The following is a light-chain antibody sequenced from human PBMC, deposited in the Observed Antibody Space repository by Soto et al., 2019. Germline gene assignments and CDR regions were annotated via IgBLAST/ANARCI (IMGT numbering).Light chain of an antibody. V-gene: IGKV4-1*01. J-gene: IGKJ1*01. Sequence: DIVMTQSPDSLAVSLGERATINCKSSQSVLSSSRNKNYLAWYQQKPGQPPKLLIYWASTRESGVPDRFSGSGSGTDFTLTISSLQAEDVAVYYCRQYYSTPRTFGQGTKVEIK. CDR1: QSVLSSSRNKNY. CDR2: WAS. CDR3: RQYYSTPRT.